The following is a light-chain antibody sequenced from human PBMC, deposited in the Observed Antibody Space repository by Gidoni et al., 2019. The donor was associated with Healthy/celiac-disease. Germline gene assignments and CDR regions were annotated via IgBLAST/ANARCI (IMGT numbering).Light chain of an antibody. Sequence: SYELTQPPSVSVSPGQTASITCSGAKLGDKYACWYQQKPGQSPVLVIYQDSKRPSGIPARFSGSNSGNTATLTISGTQAMDEADYYCQAWDSSTVVFGGGTKLTVL. J-gene: IGLJ2*01. V-gene: IGLV3-1*01. CDR2: QDS. CDR1: KLGDKY. CDR3: QAWDSSTVV.